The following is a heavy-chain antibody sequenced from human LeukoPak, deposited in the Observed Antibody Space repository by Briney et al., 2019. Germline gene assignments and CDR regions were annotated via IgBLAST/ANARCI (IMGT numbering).Heavy chain of an antibody. D-gene: IGHD6-19*01. Sequence: ASVKASCKASGYTFTSYGISWVRQAPGQGLEWMGWISAYNGNTNYAQKLQGRVTMTTDTSTSTAYMELRSLRSDDTAVYYCARDPLLAVAAFSRYYYGMDVWGQGTTVTVSS. CDR1: GYTFTSYG. CDR2: ISAYNGNT. CDR3: ARDPLLAVAAFSRYYYGMDV. V-gene: IGHV1-18*01. J-gene: IGHJ6*02.